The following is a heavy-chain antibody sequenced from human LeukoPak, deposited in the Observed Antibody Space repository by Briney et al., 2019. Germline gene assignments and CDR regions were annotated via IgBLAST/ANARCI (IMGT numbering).Heavy chain of an antibody. D-gene: IGHD6-13*01. J-gene: IGHJ4*02. V-gene: IGHV3-23*01. Sequence: GGSLRLSCAASGFTFSSYAMSWVRQAPGKGLEWVSGISGSGGSTYYADSVKGRLTISRDNSKNTLYLQMNSLRAEDMAVYYCAKVRSIVAAGTVDYWGQGTLVTVSS. CDR2: ISGSGGST. CDR3: AKVRSIVAAGTVDY. CDR1: GFTFSSYA.